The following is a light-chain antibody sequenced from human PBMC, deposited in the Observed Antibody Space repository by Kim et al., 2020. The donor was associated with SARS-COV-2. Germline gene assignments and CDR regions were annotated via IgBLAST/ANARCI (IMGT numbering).Light chain of an antibody. Sequence: YQGERATLTSRDSQSVGTNVAWYQQKAGQAPQLLIYGASTRAAGSQARFSGSGSGTEFTLTISSLQSEDLAVYSCQQYDDWPPWTFGQGTKVDIK. J-gene: IGKJ1*01. CDR1: QSVGTN. V-gene: IGKV3-15*01. CDR3: QQYDDWPPWT. CDR2: GAS.